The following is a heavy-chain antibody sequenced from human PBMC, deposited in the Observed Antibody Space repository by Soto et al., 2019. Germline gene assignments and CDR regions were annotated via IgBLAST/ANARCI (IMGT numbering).Heavy chain of an antibody. J-gene: IGHJ6*03. CDR3: ARGGRSAYYYYMGV. CDR1: AGSISTYY. CDR2: VYYSGST. V-gene: IGHV4-59*01. Sequence: QVQLQESGPGLVKPSETLSLTCTVSAGSISTYYWSWVRQPPGKGLEWIGYVYYSGSTNYNPSLKSRVTISVDPSKNQFSLRLTSVTAADTAMYYCARGGRSAYYYYMGVWGKGTTVTVSS.